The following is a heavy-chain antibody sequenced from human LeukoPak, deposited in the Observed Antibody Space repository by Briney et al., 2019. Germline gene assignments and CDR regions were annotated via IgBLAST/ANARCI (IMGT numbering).Heavy chain of an antibody. CDR2: IYYSGST. J-gene: IGHJ4*02. Sequence: SETLSLTCTVSGGSNSSYYWSWIRQPPGKGLEWIGYIYYSGSTNYNPSLKSRVTISVDTSKNQFSLKLSSVTAADTAVYYCARGLSSSWEPYYFDYWGQGTLVTVSS. V-gene: IGHV4-59*01. CDR3: ARGLSSSWEPYYFDY. D-gene: IGHD6-13*01. CDR1: GGSNSSYY.